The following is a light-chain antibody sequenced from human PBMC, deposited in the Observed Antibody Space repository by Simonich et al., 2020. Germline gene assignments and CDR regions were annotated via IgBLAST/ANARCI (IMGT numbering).Light chain of an antibody. CDR1: QSVLYSSNNKNY. V-gene: IGKV4-1*01. Sequence: DIVLTQSPDSLAVSLGERATINCKSSQSVLYSSNNKNYLAWYQQKPGQPPKMLIHVASTRESGVPDRFSGSGSGTDFTLTISSLQAEDVAVYYCQQYYSTPPAFGPGTKVDIK. CDR3: QQYYSTPPA. J-gene: IGKJ3*01. CDR2: VAS.